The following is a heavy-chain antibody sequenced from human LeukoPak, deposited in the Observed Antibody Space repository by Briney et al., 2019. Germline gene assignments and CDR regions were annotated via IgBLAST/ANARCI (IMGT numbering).Heavy chain of an antibody. J-gene: IGHJ6*02. V-gene: IGHV1-69*04. CDR3: ARGRSRGMATITAYYYYYYGMDV. Sequence: SVKVSCTASGGTFSSYAISWVRQAPGQGLEWMGRIIPIFGIANYAQKFQGRVTITADKSTSTAYMELSSLRSEDTAVYYCARGRSRGMATITAYYYYYYGMDVWGQGTTVTVSS. CDR1: GGTFSSYA. CDR2: IIPIFGIA. D-gene: IGHD5-24*01.